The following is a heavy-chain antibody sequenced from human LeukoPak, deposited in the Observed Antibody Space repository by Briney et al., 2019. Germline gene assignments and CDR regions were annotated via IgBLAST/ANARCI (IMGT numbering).Heavy chain of an antibody. CDR3: ARARDIAAAADY. J-gene: IGHJ4*02. CDR2: ISESGAIT. D-gene: IGHD6-13*01. V-gene: IGHV3-23*01. CDR1: GFTFSSYA. Sequence: GGSLRLSCAASGFTFSSYAMNWVRQAPGKGLKWVSGISESGAITHYADSVKGRFTISRDNSKTTVFLQMNSLRAEDTAVYYCARARDIAAAADYWGQGTLVTVSS.